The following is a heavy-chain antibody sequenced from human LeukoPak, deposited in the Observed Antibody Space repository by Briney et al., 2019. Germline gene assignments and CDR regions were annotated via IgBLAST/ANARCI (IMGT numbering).Heavy chain of an antibody. CDR2: ISSSSDYI. V-gene: IGHV3-21*01. CDR3: ARGGSSGWFVDV. Sequence: GGSLRLSCAASGFTFSSYSMSWVRQAPGKGLEWVSSISSSSDYIYYGDSVKGRFTISRDNAKNSLYLQMNSLRVEDTAVYYCARGGSSGWFVDVWGKGTTVTVSS. CDR1: GFTFSSYS. D-gene: IGHD6-19*01. J-gene: IGHJ6*04.